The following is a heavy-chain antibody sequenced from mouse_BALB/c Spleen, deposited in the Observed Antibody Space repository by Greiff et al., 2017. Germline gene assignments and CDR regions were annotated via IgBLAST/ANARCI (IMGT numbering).Heavy chain of an antibody. CDR2: IYPGDGDT. Sequence: QVQLQQSGAELVRPGSSVKISCKASGYAFSSYWMNWVKQRPGQGLEWIGQIYPGDGDTNYNGKFKGKATLTADKSSSTAYMQLSSLTSEDSAVYFCARWGGGAMDDWGQGTSVTVSS. V-gene: IGHV1-80*01. CDR1: GYAFSSYW. CDR3: ARWGGGAMDD. J-gene: IGHJ4*01.